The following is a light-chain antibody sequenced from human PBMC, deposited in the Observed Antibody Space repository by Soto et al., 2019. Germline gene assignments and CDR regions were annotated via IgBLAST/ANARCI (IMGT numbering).Light chain of an antibody. CDR1: HDVSRN. V-gene: IGKV1-33*01. CDR2: DAS. CDR3: QQYNSMLS. Sequence: DIQMTQSPSSLSASEGDRVTITCQSSHDVSRNLNWFQQKPGEAPQLLIYDASNLERGVPSRFSVSGSGTDFTLTISSPQPEDVATYYCQQYNSMLSFGGGTEVEIK. J-gene: IGKJ4*01.